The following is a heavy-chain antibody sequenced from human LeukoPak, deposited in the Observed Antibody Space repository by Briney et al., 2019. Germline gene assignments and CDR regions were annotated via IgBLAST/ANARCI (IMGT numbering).Heavy chain of an antibody. CDR3: ARETWEYYGSGSFPRDY. J-gene: IGHJ4*02. CDR2: VHYTGYT. CDR1: ADSMSNDY. D-gene: IGHD3-10*01. Sequence: SETLSLTCSVSADSMSNDYWNWIRQSPEKGLEWIGYVHYTGYTNYNPSLKSRVTISVDTSKNEFSLKLESVAAADTAVYYCARETWEYYGSGSFPRDYWGQGTLVTVSS. V-gene: IGHV4-59*13.